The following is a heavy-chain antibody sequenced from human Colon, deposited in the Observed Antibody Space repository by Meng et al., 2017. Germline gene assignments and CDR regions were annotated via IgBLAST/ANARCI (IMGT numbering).Heavy chain of an antibody. D-gene: IGHD3-22*01. J-gene: IGHJ5*02. CDR1: GGPISTSGHW. V-gene: IGHV4-31*03. Sequence: VQLKESGPGLVKHSQSLSLTCTVSGGPISTSGHWWSWIRQHPGKGLEWIGYVFYSGSTQYNPSLKSRVSISVDTSKNQFSLKLYSMTAADTAVYYCARDMSGGYYWFDPWGQGTLVTVSS. CDR3: ARDMSGGYYWFDP. CDR2: VFYSGST.